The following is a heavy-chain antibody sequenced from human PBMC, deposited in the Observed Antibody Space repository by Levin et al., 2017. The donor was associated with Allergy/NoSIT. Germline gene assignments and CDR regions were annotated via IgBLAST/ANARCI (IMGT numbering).Heavy chain of an antibody. CDR2: IYYTGIS. V-gene: IGHV4-59*01. CDR1: SGSINGYY. J-gene: IGHJ6*02. Sequence: SETLSLTCTVSSGSINGYYWSWIRQPPGKGLEWIGYIYYTGISNYNPSLKSRVTISLDTSKNQFSLEVTSVTAADTAVYYCARDYSVIAPAGAHYVYGMDVWGQGTTVTVSS. CDR3: ARDYSVIAPAGAHYVYGMDV. D-gene: IGHD6-13*01.